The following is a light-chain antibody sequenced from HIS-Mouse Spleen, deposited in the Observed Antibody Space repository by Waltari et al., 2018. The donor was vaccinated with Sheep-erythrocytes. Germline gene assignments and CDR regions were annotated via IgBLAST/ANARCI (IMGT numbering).Light chain of an antibody. CDR2: DNN. CDR1: SSNLGNNY. J-gene: IGLJ3*02. V-gene: IGLV1-51*01. Sequence: QSVLTQPPSVSAAPGQKVTIPCSGSSSNLGNNYVSWYQQLPGTAPKLLIYDNNKRPSGIPDRFSGSKSGTSATLGITGLQTGDEADYYCGTWDSSLSAGRVFGGGTKLTVL. CDR3: GTWDSSLSAGRV.